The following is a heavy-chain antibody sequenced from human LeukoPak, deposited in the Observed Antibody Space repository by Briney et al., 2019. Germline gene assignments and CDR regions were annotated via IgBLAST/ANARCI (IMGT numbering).Heavy chain of an antibody. CDR1: GGSISNSNYY. V-gene: IGHV4-39*01. J-gene: IGHJ4*02. D-gene: IGHD5-24*01. Sequence: PSETLSLTCTVSGGSISNSNYYWGWVRQPPGKRLEWIGTIYYSGNTYYTPSLKSRVTISVDTSKNQFSLRLSSVTAADTAVYFCMRHEEEDGYNAKPFDFWGQGTLVTVSS. CDR2: IYYSGNT. CDR3: MRHEEEDGYNAKPFDF.